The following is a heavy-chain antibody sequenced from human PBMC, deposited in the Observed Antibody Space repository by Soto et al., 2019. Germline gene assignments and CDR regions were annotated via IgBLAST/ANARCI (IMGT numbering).Heavy chain of an antibody. CDR2: INPSGGST. CDR3: ARSPYSSGYYYAIDY. V-gene: IGHV1-46*01. D-gene: IGHD3-22*01. Sequence: ASVKVSCKASGYTLIMYSIHWMRQAPGQGLEWMGLINPSGGSTTYAQKFQGRVTMTRDTSTSTVYMDLSSLKSEDTAVYYCARSPYSSGYYYAIDYWGQGTQVTAPQ. CDR1: GYTLIMYS. J-gene: IGHJ4*02.